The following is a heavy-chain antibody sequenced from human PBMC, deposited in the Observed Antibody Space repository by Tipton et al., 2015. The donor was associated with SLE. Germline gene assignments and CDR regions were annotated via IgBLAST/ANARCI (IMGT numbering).Heavy chain of an antibody. Sequence: GSLRLSCAASGFTFSSYSMNWVRQAPGKGLEWVSSISSSSSYIYAADSVKGRFTISRDNSKNTLYLQMNSLRAEDTAVYYCASPAGDYFDYWGQGTLVTVSS. V-gene: IGHV3-21*01. CDR2: ISSSSSYI. CDR1: GFTFSSYS. D-gene: IGHD3-10*01. J-gene: IGHJ4*02. CDR3: ASPAGDYFDY.